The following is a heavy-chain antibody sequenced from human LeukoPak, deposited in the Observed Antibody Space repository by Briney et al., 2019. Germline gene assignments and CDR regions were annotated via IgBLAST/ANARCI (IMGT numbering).Heavy chain of an antibody. V-gene: IGHV3-30*02. CDR1: GFTFSSYG. CDR3: ARDPLTGSYGVNWLDP. Sequence: GGSLRLSCAASGFTFSSYGIHWVRQAPVKGLEWVAFIRYDGSDKYFADIVKGRFTISRDNSKNTVYPQMNSLRVEDTAIYYCARDPLTGSYGVNWLDPWGQGTLVTVSS. J-gene: IGHJ5*02. CDR2: IRYDGSDK. D-gene: IGHD1-26*01.